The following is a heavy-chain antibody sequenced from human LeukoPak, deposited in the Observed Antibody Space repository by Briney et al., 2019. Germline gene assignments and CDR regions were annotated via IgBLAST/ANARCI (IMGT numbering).Heavy chain of an antibody. Sequence: GGSLRLSCAASGFTFSSYDMHWVRQATGKGLEWVSAIGTAGDPYYPGSVKGRFTISRENAKNSLYLQMNSLRAEDTAVYYCARVGGDYYYYYGMDVWGQGTTVTVSS. CDR1: GFTFSSYD. CDR3: ARVGGDYYYYYGMDV. CDR2: IGTAGDP. D-gene: IGHD3-16*01. J-gene: IGHJ6*02. V-gene: IGHV3-13*05.